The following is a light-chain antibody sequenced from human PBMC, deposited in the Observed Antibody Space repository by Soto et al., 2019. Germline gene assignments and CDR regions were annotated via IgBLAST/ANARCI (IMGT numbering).Light chain of an antibody. J-gene: IGKJ4*01. CDR3: QNYNSAPLT. CDR1: QDIDIW. Sequence: DIQMTQSPSSVSASVGDRVTITCRASQDIDIWLAWYQQKPGKAPKLLIYAASTLQSGVPSRFSGGGSGADFTLTISSLQPEDVATYYCQNYNSAPLTFGGGTKVEIK. CDR2: AAS. V-gene: IGKV1-27*01.